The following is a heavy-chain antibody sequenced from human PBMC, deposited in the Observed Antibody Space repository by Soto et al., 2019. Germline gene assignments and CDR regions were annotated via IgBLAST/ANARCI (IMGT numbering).Heavy chain of an antibody. Sequence: SETLSLTCTVSGGSISSGDYYWSWIRQPPGKGLEWIGYIYYSGSTYYNPSLKSRVTISVDTSKNQFSLKLSSVTAADTAVYYCACKTDDYGGNSEFDPWGQGTLVTVS. V-gene: IGHV4-30-4*01. CDR2: IYYSGST. CDR3: ACKTDDYGGNSEFDP. CDR1: GGSISSGDYY. D-gene: IGHD4-17*01. J-gene: IGHJ5*02.